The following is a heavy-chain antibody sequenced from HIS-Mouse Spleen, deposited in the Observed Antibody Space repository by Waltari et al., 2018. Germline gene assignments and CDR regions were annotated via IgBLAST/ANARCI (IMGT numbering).Heavy chain of an antibody. J-gene: IGHJ4*02. CDR2: ISYDGSNK. D-gene: IGHD3-10*01. CDR1: GSTFSSYG. V-gene: IGHV3-30*03. Sequence: QVQLVESGGGVVQPGRSLRLSCAASGSTFSSYGMHWVRQAPGKGLEWVAVISYDGSNKYYADSVKGRFTISRDNSKNTLYLQMNSLRAEDTAVYYCEGVYGSGSYYFDYWGQGTLVTVSS. CDR3: EGVYGSGSYYFDY.